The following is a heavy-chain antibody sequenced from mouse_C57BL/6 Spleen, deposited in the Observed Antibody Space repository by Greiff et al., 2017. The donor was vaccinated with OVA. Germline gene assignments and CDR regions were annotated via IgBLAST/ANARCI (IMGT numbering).Heavy chain of an antibody. J-gene: IGHJ4*01. CDR1: GYTFTDYY. D-gene: IGHD1-1*01. CDR2: IYPGSGNT. Sequence: QVQLQQSGAELVRPGASVKLSCKASGYTFTDYYINWVKQRPGQGLEWIARIYPGSGNTYYNEKFKGKATLTAEKSSSTAYMQLSSLTSEDSAVYFCARKKATTVVDGYAIDYWGQGTSVTVSS. CDR3: ARKKATTVVDGYAIDY. V-gene: IGHV1-76*01.